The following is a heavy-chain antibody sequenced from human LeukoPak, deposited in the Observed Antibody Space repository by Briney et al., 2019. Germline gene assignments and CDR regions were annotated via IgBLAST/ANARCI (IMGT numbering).Heavy chain of an antibody. J-gene: IGHJ4*02. CDR1: GYTFTGYY. CDR2: INPNSGGT. CDR3: ARDGADYCGGDCSWGY. Sequence: ASVKVSCKASGYTFTGYYIHWVRQAPGQGLEWMGWINPNSGGTHCAQKFQGRVTMTRDTSISAAYMELSSLRSDDTAVYYCARDGADYCGGDCSWGYWGEGTLVTVSS. V-gene: IGHV1-2*02. D-gene: IGHD2-21*01.